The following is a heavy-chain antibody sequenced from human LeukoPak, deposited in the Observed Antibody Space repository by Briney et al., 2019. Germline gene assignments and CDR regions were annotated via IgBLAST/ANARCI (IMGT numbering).Heavy chain of an antibody. Sequence: PGGSLRLSCAASGFTFSSYGMHWVRQAPGKGLEWVAVISYDGSNKYYADSVKGRFTISRDNSKNTLYLQMNSLRAEDTAVYYCAKDLEIRLWPNWFDPWGQGTLVTVSS. V-gene: IGHV3-30*18. J-gene: IGHJ5*02. D-gene: IGHD5-18*01. CDR3: AKDLEIRLWPNWFDP. CDR2: ISYDGSNK. CDR1: GFTFSSYG.